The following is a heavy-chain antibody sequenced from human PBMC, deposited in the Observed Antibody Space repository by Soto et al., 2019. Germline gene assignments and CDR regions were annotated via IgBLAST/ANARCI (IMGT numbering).Heavy chain of an antibody. Sequence: QVQLQVSGPGLVKPSGTLSLTCAVFGGSISNSNWWTWVRQPPGKGLDWIGEIFHSGSTNYNSSLMGRVTISVDKANNQFSLKLSSVTAADTAVYYCAHRPIVGAAIWGQGTLVTVSS. CDR2: IFHSGST. D-gene: IGHD1-26*01. CDR1: GGSISNSNW. J-gene: IGHJ4*02. V-gene: IGHV4-4*02. CDR3: AHRPIVGAAI.